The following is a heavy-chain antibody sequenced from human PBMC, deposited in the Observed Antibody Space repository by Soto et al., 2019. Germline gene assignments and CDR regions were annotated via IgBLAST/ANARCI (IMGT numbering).Heavy chain of an antibody. V-gene: IGHV4-4*07. CDR3: ARDTVGISSPGVY. D-gene: IGHD4-17*01. CDR2: IYTSGTT. CDR1: GDSINGYY. J-gene: IGHJ4*02. Sequence: LSLTCTVSGDSINGYYWTWIRQPAGKGLEWIGRIYTSGTTSYSPSLKSRVTMSLDTSKNHFSLRLTSVTAADTAVYYCARDTVGISSPGVYWGRGTLVTVSS.